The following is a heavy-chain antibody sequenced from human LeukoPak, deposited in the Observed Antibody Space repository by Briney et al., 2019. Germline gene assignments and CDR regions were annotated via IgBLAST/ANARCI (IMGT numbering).Heavy chain of an antibody. CDR2: FDPEDGET. V-gene: IGHV1-24*01. CDR3: ATPGYDILTGFYHFGY. J-gene: IGHJ4*02. Sequence: ASVKVSCKVSGYTLTELSMHWVRQAPGKGLEWMGGFDPEDGETIYAQKFQGRVTMTEDTSTDTAYMELSSLRSEDTAVYYCATPGYDILTGFYHFGYWGQGTLVTVSS. CDR1: GYTLTELS. D-gene: IGHD3-9*01.